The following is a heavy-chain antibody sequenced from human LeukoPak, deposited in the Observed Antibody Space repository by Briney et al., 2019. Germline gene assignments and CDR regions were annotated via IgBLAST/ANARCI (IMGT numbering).Heavy chain of an antibody. J-gene: IGHJ5*02. CDR1: GFTFSSYS. Sequence: GGSLRLSCAASGFTFSSYSMNWVRQAPGKGLEWLSSISSSSSYIYYADSVKGRFTISRDNAKNSLYLQMNSLRAEDTAVYYCARSYCSGGSCYSENWFDPWGQGTLVTVSS. V-gene: IGHV3-21*01. D-gene: IGHD2-15*01. CDR2: ISSSSSYI. CDR3: ARSYCSGGSCYSENWFDP.